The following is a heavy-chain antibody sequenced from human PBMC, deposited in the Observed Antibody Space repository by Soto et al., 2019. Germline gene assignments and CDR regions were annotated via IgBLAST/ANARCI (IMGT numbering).Heavy chain of an antibody. J-gene: IGHJ5*02. CDR3: AKDTSTYYYGSETNWFDP. Sequence: GGSLRLSCAASGFTFDDYAMHWVRQAPGKGLEWVSGISWNSGSIGYADSVKGRFTISRDNAKNSLYLQMNSLRAEDTALYYCAKDTSTYYYGSETNWFDPWGQGTLVTVSS. CDR2: ISWNSGSI. V-gene: IGHV3-9*01. D-gene: IGHD3-10*01. CDR1: GFTFDDYA.